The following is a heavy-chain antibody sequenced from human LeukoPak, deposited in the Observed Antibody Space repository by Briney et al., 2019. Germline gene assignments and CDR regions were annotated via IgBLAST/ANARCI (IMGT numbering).Heavy chain of an antibody. J-gene: IGHJ6*03. CDR3: ARVRIVVVPAAMYDYMDV. CDR2: IKQDGSEK. Sequence: AGGSLRLSCAASGFNFSSYWMSWVRQAPGKGLEWVANIKQDGSEKYYVDSVKGRFTISRDNAKNSLYLQMNSLRAEDTAVYYCARVRIVVVPAAMYDYMDVWGKGTTVTVSS. D-gene: IGHD2-2*01. CDR1: GFNFSSYW. V-gene: IGHV3-7*01.